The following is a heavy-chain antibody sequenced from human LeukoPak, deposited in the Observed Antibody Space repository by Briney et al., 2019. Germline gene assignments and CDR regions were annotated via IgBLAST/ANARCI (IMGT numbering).Heavy chain of an antibody. V-gene: IGHV1-8*01. CDR1: GYTFTSYD. D-gene: IGHD3-9*01. CDR2: MNPNSGNT. CDR3: ARGWRYFDWLLSYYYYYYMDV. Sequence: ASVTVSCKASGYTFTSYDINWVRQATGQGLEWMGWMNPNSGNTGYAQKFQGRVTMTRNTSISTAYMELSSLRCEDTAVYYCARGWRYFDWLLSYYYYYYMDVWSKGTTVTISS. J-gene: IGHJ6*03.